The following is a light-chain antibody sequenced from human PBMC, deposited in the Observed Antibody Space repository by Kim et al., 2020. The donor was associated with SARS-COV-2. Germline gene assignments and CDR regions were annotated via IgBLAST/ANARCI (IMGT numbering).Light chain of an antibody. CDR1: QDIDKS. V-gene: IGKV1-33*01. CDR2: DAS. Sequence: LYAAVGGRVTITCQASQDIDKSLTWYQQKPGKAPKLLISDASRLQSGVPSRFSGSGSGTDFTFTISSLEPEDSATYYCQQYENIPLTFGGGTKV. J-gene: IGKJ4*01. CDR3: QQYENIPLT.